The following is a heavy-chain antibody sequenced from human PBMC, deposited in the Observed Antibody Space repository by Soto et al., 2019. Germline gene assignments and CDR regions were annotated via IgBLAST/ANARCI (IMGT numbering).Heavy chain of an antibody. CDR1: GGSISSSSYY. D-gene: IGHD3-10*01. Sequence: SETLSLTCTVSGGSISSSSYYWGWIRQPPGKGLEWIGSIYYSGSTYYNPSLKSRVTISVDTSKNQFSLKLSSVTAADTAVYYCARHIWFGELTPNLNWFDTWGQGTLVTVSS. CDR2: IYYSGST. J-gene: IGHJ5*02. CDR3: ARHIWFGELTPNLNWFDT. V-gene: IGHV4-39*01.